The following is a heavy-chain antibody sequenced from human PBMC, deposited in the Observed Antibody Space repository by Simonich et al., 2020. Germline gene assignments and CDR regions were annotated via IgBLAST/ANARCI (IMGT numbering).Heavy chain of an antibody. J-gene: IGHJ4*02. V-gene: IGHV3-48*03. CDR2: ISRSGSTI. D-gene: IGHD4-17*01. CDR1: GFTFSSYE. CDR3: ARHYYGDYYFDY. Sequence: EVQLVESGGGLVQPGGSLRLSCAASGFTFSSYEMNWVRQAPGMGLGWVSYISRSGSTIYYADSVKGRFTISRDNAKNSLYLQMNSLRAEDTAVYYCARHYYGDYYFDYWGQGTLVTVSS.